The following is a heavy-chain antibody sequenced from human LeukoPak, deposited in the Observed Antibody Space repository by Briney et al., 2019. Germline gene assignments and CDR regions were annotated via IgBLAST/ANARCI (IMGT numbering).Heavy chain of an antibody. CDR1: GFTFSSYA. J-gene: IGHJ4*02. CDR2: ISGSGGST. CDR3: ANEGLDIAVAGHFDY. Sequence: GGSLRLSCAASGFTFSSYAMSWVRQAPGKGLEWVSAISGSGGSTYYAASVKGRFTISRDNSKNTLYLQMNSLRAEDTAVYYCANEGLDIAVAGHFDYWGQGTLVTVSS. V-gene: IGHV3-23*01. D-gene: IGHD6-19*01.